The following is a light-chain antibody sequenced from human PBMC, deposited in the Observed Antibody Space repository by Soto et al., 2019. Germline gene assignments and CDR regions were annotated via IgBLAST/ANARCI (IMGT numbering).Light chain of an antibody. V-gene: IGLV2-8*01. CDR2: EVS. J-gene: IGLJ1*01. CDR3: SSYAGSNNFV. CDR1: SDDVGAYNS. Sequence: QSALAQPASVSGSPGQSITISCTGTSDDVGAYNSVSWYQQHPGKAPKNIISEVSRRPSGVPERFSGSKSGNTASLTVSGLQADDEGHYYCSSYAGSNNFVFGTGTKVTVL.